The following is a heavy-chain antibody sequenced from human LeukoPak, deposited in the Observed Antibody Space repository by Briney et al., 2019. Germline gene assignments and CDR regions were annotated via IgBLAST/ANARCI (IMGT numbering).Heavy chain of an antibody. CDR3: ARAGLYFYGSGNYFWFDP. V-gene: IGHV3-11*01. J-gene: IGHJ5*02. Sequence: GGSLRLSCATSGFTFSDYYMTWIRQAPGKGLEWLSYISDVGDIISYADSVKGRFTISRDNAKDSLYLQMNGLRAEDTAVYYCARAGLYFYGSGNYFWFDPWGQGTLVTVSS. CDR2: ISDVGDII. CDR1: GFTFSDYY. D-gene: IGHD3-10*01.